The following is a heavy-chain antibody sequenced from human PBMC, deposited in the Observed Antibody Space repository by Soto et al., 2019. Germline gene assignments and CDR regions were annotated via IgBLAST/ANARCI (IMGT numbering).Heavy chain of an antibody. J-gene: IGHJ6*02. CDR2: ISGSGGST. V-gene: IGHV3-23*01. CDR3: AKGATGYYYYGMDV. D-gene: IGHD1-26*01. CDR1: GFTFSSYA. Sequence: EVQLLESGGGLVQPGGSLRLSCAASGFTFSSYAMSWVRQAPGKGLEWVSAISGSGGSTYYADSLKDRFTISRDNSKNTLYLQMNSLRAEDTAVYYCAKGATGYYYYGMDVWGQGTTVTVSS.